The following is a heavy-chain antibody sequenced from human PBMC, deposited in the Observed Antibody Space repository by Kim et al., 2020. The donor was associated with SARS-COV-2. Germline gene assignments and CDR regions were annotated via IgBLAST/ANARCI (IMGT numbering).Heavy chain of an antibody. D-gene: IGHD3-16*02. J-gene: IGHJ4*02. CDR3: ARQTADYVWGTYRYHFDY. V-gene: IGHV4-39*01. Sequence: LKSRVTISIDTSKNQFSLKVSSVTAADTAVYYCARQTADYVWGTYRYHFDYWGQGTLVTVSS.